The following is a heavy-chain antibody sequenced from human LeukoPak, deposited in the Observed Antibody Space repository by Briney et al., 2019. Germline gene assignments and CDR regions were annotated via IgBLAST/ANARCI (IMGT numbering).Heavy chain of an antibody. CDR1: GFSFSSSP. CDR2: ISGSGGST. J-gene: IGHJ3*02. Sequence: GGSLRLSCAASGFSFSSSPMSWVRQAPGKGLEWVSAISGSGGSTYYADSVKGRFTISRDNSKNTLYLQMNSLRAEDTAVYYCAKEGYCSGGSCYSGAFDIWGQGTMVTVSS. CDR3: AKEGYCSGGSCYSGAFDI. V-gene: IGHV3-23*01. D-gene: IGHD2-15*01.